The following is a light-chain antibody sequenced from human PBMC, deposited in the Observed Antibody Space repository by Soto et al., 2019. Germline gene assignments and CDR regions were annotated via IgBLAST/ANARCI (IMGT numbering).Light chain of an antibody. CDR3: SSYGGSNNLL. CDR1: SSDVGYYNY. V-gene: IGLV2-8*01. CDR2: EVS. J-gene: IGLJ2*01. Sequence: QSALTQPPSASGSPGQSVTISCTGTSSDVGYYNYVSWYQQHPNKAPKLMIYEVSERPSGVPDRFSGSKSGNTASLTVSGLQAVDEADYYCSSYGGSNNLLFGGGTKLTVL.